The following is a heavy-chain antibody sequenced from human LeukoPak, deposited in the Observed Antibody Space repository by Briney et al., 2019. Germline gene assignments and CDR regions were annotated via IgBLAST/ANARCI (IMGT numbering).Heavy chain of an antibody. V-gene: IGHV5-10-1*01. Sequence: KFGESLKISCKGSGYSFTSYWISWVRQMPGKGLEWMGRIDPSDSYTNYSPSFQGHVTISADKSISTAYLQWSSLKASDTAMYYCARRMYCSGGSCYQDYYYYGMDVWGQGTTVTVSS. CDR1: GYSFTSYW. J-gene: IGHJ6*02. CDR2: IDPSDSYT. D-gene: IGHD2-15*01. CDR3: ARRMYCSGGSCYQDYYYYGMDV.